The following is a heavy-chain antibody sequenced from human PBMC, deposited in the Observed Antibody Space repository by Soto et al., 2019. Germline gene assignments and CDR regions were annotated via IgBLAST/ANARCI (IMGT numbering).Heavy chain of an antibody. CDR1: GFRFHEYG. CDR3: VRIGGFSGSIACPKPYSYGMDV. V-gene: IGHV3-49*04. CDR2: IRGKGFRGTT. D-gene: IGHD1-26*01. Sequence: EVHLVESGGGWVQPGRSLRLSCATSGFRFHEYGLTWVRQAPGKGLECVGFIRGKGFRGTTEHAAAVQGRIVISSEDSKSMVHLQMTSLKIEDTPVYYCVRIGGFSGSIACPKPYSYGMDVWGPGTTVIVSS. J-gene: IGHJ6*02.